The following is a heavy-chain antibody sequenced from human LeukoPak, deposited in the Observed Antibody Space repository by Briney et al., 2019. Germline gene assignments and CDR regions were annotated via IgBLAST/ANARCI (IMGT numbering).Heavy chain of an antibody. Sequence: GGSLRLSCAASGGSFSSYWLRWVRQAPGKGLVWVSHIKSDGSSTSYADSVKGRFTISRDNAKNTLYLQMNTVRVVDVAVYYCATVGGVSGRAFDMWGQGTVVTVSS. CDR3: ATVGGVSGRAFDM. CDR2: IKSDGSST. J-gene: IGHJ3*02. CDR1: GGSFSSYW. V-gene: IGHV3-74*01. D-gene: IGHD2-8*01.